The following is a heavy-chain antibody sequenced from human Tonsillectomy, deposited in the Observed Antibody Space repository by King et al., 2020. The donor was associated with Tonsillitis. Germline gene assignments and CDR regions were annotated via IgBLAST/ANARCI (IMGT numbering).Heavy chain of an antibody. CDR1: GGSISSGGYY. CDR2: IYYSGST. V-gene: IGHV4-31*01. CDR3: ARGPWESEVRTYYYFDY. J-gene: IGHJ4*02. D-gene: IGHD1-26*01. Sequence: VPLQESGPGLVKPSQTLSLTCTVSGGSISSGGYYWSWIRQHPGKGLEWIGYIYYSGSTYYNPSLKSLLTISVDTSKNQFSLKLSSVTAADTAVYYCARGPWESEVRTYYYFDYWGQGTLVTVSS.